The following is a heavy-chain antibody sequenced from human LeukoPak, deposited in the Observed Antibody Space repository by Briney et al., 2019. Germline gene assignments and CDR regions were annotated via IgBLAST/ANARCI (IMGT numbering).Heavy chain of an antibody. J-gene: IGHJ6*03. Sequence: PSETLSLTCTVSGGSISSYYWSWIRQPAGKGLEWIGRIYTSGSTNYNPSLKSRVTISVDTSKNQFSLKLSSVTAADTAVYYCARVQAYDYYYYYMDVWGKGTTVTVSS. V-gene: IGHV4-4*07. CDR2: IYTSGST. D-gene: IGHD2-8*01. CDR3: ARVQAYDYYYYYMDV. CDR1: GGSISSYY.